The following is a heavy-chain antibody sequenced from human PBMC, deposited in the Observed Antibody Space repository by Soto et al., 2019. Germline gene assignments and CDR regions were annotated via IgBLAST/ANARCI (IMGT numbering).Heavy chain of an antibody. CDR1: GYSFAGYW. V-gene: IGHV5-10-1*01. CDR2: IDPSDSQT. D-gene: IGHD3-22*01. J-gene: IGHJ4*02. Sequence: GESLKICCKGSGYSFAGYWITWVRQKPGKGLGWMGRIDPSDSQTYYSPSFRGHVTISATKSITTVFLQWSSLRASDTAMYYCARQIYDSDTGPNFQYYFDSWGQGIPVTVSS. CDR3: ARQIYDSDTGPNFQYYFDS.